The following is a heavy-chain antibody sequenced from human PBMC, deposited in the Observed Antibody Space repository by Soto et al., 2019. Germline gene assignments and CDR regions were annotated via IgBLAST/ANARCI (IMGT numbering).Heavy chain of an antibody. CDR2: IIPIFGTA. Sequence: QVQLVQSGAEVKKPGSSVKVSCKASGGTFSSYAISWVPPAPGQGLEWMGGIIPIFGTANYAQKFQGRVTITADESTSTAYMELSSLRSEDTAVYYCARVSDSSGWYLYYGMDVWGQGTTVTVSS. CDR3: ARVSDSSGWYLYYGMDV. J-gene: IGHJ6*02. V-gene: IGHV1-69*01. D-gene: IGHD6-19*01. CDR1: GGTFSSYA.